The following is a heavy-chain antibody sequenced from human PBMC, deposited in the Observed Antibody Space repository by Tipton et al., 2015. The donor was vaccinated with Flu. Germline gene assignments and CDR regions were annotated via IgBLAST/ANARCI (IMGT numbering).Heavy chain of an antibody. CDR1: GGSIGSYY. Sequence: TLSLTCTVSGGSIGSYYWNWSRQPPGKGLEWIGYIYNNAYTKYCPSLTSRVSISVDTSKKQFSLQVRSVTAADTAVYYCARAPSLGMPEYFDPWGQGILVTASS. CDR2: IYNNAYT. CDR3: ARAPSLGMPEYFDP. V-gene: IGHV4-59*12. D-gene: IGHD2-2*01. J-gene: IGHJ4*02.